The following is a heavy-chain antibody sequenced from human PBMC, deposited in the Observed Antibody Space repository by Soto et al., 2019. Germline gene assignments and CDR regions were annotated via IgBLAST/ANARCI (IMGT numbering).Heavy chain of an antibody. J-gene: IGHJ3*02. CDR2: ISRDGYDI. CDR1: GFTFSTYA. D-gene: IGHD4-17*01. V-gene: IGHV3-23*01. Sequence: GGSLRLSCAASGFTFSTYAMSWVRRAPGKGLEWVSAISRDGYDIYYTDSVKGRFTISRDNSKHMLYLQMNSLRIEDTAVYYCAHPRGYGVFDAYDIWGQGAMVTVSS. CDR3: AHPRGYGVFDAYDI.